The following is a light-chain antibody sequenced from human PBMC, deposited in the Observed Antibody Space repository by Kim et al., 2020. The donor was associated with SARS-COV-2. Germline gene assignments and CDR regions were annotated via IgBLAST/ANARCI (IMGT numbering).Light chain of an antibody. V-gene: IGKV1-8*01. CDR1: QGISSY. CDR3: QQYYSYPWT. CDR2: AAS. J-gene: IGKJ1*01. Sequence: AATGDRVTITCRASQGISSYLAWYQQKPGKAPKLLIYAASTLQSGVPSRFSGSGSGTDFTLTISCLQSEDFATYYCQQYYSYPWTFGQGTKVDIK.